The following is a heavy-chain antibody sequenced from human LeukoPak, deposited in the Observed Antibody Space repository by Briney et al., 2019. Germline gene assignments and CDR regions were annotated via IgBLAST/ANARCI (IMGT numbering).Heavy chain of an antibody. V-gene: IGHV3-21*01. J-gene: IGHJ4*02. CDR1: GFTFSSYS. Sequence: GGSLRLSCAASGFTFSSYSMNWVRQAPGKGLEWVSSISSSSSYIYYADSVKGRFTISRDNAKNSLYLQMNSLRAEDTAVYYCASLGYCSSTSCYGEDYWGQGTLVTVSS. D-gene: IGHD2-2*01. CDR2: ISSSSSYI. CDR3: ASLGYCSSTSCYGEDY.